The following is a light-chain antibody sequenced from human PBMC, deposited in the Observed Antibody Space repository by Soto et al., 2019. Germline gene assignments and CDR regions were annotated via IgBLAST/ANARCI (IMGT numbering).Light chain of an antibody. V-gene: IGKV3-20*01. CDR2: GAS. Sequence: ENVLTQSPGTLSLSPGERATLSCRASQTVSSYLTWYQQRPGQAPRLLIYGASKRATGIPDRFSGSGSGTDFTLTISRLEPEDFALYHCQQYGTSPITFGQGTRLEIK. CDR1: QTVSSY. J-gene: IGKJ5*01. CDR3: QQYGTSPIT.